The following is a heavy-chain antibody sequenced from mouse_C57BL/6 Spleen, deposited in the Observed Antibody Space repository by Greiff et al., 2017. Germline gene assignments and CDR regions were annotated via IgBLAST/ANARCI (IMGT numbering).Heavy chain of an antibody. D-gene: IGHD1-1*01. J-gene: IGHJ4*01. V-gene: IGHV14-3*01. CDR1: GFNIKNTY. CDR2: IDPANGNT. CDR3: ARDFTTVVANYAMDY. Sequence: EVQLQESVAELVRPGASVKLSCTASGFNIKNTYMHWVKQRPEQGLEWIGRIDPANGNTKYAPKFQGKATITADTSSNTAYLQLSSLTSEDTAIYYGARDFTTVVANYAMDYWGQGTSVTVAS.